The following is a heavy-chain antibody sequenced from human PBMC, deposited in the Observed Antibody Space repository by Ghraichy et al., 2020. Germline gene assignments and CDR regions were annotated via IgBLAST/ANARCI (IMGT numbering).Heavy chain of an antibody. CDR2: IYYSGST. Sequence: SETLSLTCTVSGGSVSSGSYYWSWIRQPPGKGLEWIGYIYYSGSTNYNPSLKSRVTISVDTSKNQFSLKLSSVTAADTAVYYCARDKTGYSSGWSAYYFDYWGQGTLVTVSS. CDR3: ARDKTGYSSGWSAYYFDY. V-gene: IGHV4-61*01. D-gene: IGHD6-19*01. CDR1: GGSVSSGSYY. J-gene: IGHJ4*02.